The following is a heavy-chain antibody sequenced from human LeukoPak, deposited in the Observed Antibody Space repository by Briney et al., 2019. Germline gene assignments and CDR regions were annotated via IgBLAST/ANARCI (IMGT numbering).Heavy chain of an antibody. CDR3: AKKKFSGSYYIGAFDI. Sequence: GGSLRLSCAASGFTFSSCSMNWVRQAPGKGLEWVSSISSSSSYIYYADSVKGRFTISRDNAKNSLYLQMNSLRAEDTALYYCAKKKFSGSYYIGAFDIWGQGTMVTVSS. D-gene: IGHD1-26*01. J-gene: IGHJ3*02. CDR1: GFTFSSCS. V-gene: IGHV3-21*04. CDR2: ISSSSSYI.